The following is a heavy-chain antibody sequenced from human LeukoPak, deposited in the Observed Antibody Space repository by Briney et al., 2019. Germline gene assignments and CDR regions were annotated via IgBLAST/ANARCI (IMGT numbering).Heavy chain of an antibody. Sequence: GGSLRLSRTASGITFCDYPMSWVRQAPGKGLEGVGFIRAKAYGGTTEYAASVKGRFNISRDDSKSIAYLQMNSLKTEDTAVYYCARRDGTPFDRWGQGTLVTVSS. J-gene: IGHJ4*02. D-gene: IGHD6-13*01. CDR2: IRAKAYGGTT. CDR3: ARRDGTPFDR. CDR1: GITFCDYP. V-gene: IGHV3-49*04.